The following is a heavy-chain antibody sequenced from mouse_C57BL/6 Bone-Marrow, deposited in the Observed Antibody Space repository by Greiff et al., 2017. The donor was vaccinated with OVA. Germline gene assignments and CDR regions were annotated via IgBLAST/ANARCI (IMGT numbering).Heavy chain of an antibody. CDR3: AWTLIYGNYRVYFDY. V-gene: IGHV1-80*01. J-gene: IGHJ2*01. CDR1: GYAFSSYW. D-gene: IGHD2-1*01. Sequence: VQLQQSGAELVKPGASVKISCKASGYAFSSYWMNWVKQRPGKGLEWIGQIYPGDGDTSYNQKFKGKATLTADKSSSTAYMQRSSLTSEDSAVYYCAWTLIYGNYRVYFDYWGQGTTLTVSS. CDR2: IYPGDGDT.